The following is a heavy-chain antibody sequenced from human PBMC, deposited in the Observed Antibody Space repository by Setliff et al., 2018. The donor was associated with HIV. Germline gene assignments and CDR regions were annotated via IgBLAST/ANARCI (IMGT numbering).Heavy chain of an antibody. D-gene: IGHD3-3*01. J-gene: IGHJ6*02. CDR1: GGSISSSRYF. CDR2: IFTGGST. CDR3: ARGSYLEWLMYDMAV. Sequence: SETLSLTCTVAGGSISSSRYFWSWIRQPAGKGLEWIGRIFTGGSTNYNPSLKSRVTISLDTSRNQFSLKLISVTAADTAVYYCARGSYLEWLMYDMAVWGQGTTVTVSS. V-gene: IGHV4-61*02.